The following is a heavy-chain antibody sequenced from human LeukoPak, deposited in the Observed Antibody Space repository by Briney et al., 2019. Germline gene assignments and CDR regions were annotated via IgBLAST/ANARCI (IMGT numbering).Heavy chain of an antibody. V-gene: IGHV4-34*01. Sequence: SETLSLTYTVSGGSISSYYWSWIRPPPGKGLEWIGEINHSGSTNYNPSLKSRVTISVDTSKNQFSLKLSSVTAADTAVYYCARASGSFDAFDIWGQGTMVTVSS. D-gene: IGHD1-26*01. CDR2: INHSGST. J-gene: IGHJ3*02. CDR1: GGSISSYY. CDR3: ARASGSFDAFDI.